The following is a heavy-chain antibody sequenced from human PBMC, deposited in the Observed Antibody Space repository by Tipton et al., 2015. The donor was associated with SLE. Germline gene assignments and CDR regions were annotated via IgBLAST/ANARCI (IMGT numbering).Heavy chain of an antibody. CDR3: ARQGTGFGSGRDDY. D-gene: IGHD1-14*01. CDR2: ISYSGST. Sequence: TLSLTCSVSDDSIRDYYFSWIRQPPGKELEWIGYISYSGSTIYNPSLESRVTISLDTSKNHFSLSLYSVTVEDTAVYYCARQGTGFGSGRDDYWGQGILVTVSS. J-gene: IGHJ4*02. CDR1: DDSIRDYY. V-gene: IGHV4-59*08.